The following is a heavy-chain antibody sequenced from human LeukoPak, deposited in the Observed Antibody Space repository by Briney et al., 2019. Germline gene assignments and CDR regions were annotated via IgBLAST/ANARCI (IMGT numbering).Heavy chain of an antibody. CDR2: IPSDGSDN. V-gene: IGHV3-30*02. D-gene: IGHD4-17*01. CDR3: AKGLGDYDDFRLGY. CDR1: VFTFSTYG. Sequence: PGGSLRLSCAASVFTFSTYGFHWVRQAPGKRLEWVAFIPSDGSDNYYANSVKGRFTISRDNSKNTLYLQMNSLGSEDTAVYYCAKGLGDYDDFRLGYWGQGTLVTVSS. J-gene: IGHJ4*02.